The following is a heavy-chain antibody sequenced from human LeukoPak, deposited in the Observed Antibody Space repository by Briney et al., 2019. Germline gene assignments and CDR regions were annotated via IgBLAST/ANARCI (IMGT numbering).Heavy chain of an antibody. CDR3: ATSRRGFRGLWGY. Sequence: GGSLRLSCAASGFTFSSYEMNWVRQAPGKGLEWVSYINSGGSTIYYADSVKGRFTISRDNAKKSLYLQMNSLRAEDTAVYYCATSRRGFRGLWGYWGQGTLVTVSS. D-gene: IGHD3-10*01. CDR2: INSGGSTI. V-gene: IGHV3-48*03. J-gene: IGHJ4*02. CDR1: GFTFSSYE.